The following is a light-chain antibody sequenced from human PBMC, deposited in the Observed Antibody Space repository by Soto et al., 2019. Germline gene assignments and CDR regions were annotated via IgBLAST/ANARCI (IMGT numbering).Light chain of an antibody. CDR3: HRTRNVLIT. J-gene: IGKJ5*01. V-gene: IGKV1-9*01. CDR1: QGISSY. Sequence: IQLTQSPSSLSASVGDRVTITCRASQGISSYLAWYQQKPGKAPKLLIYAASTLQSGVPSRFSGSGSGTDFTLTISSLQPEDVALYYGHRTRNVLITFGQGTRLEI. CDR2: AAS.